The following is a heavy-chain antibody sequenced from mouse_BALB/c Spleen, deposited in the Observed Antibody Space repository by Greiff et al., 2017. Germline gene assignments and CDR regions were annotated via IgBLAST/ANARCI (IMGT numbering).Heavy chain of an antibody. J-gene: IGHJ1*01. Sequence: QVQLQQPGAELVMPGASVKMSCKASGYTFTDYWMHWVKQRPGQGLEWIGAIDTSDSYTSYNQKFKGKATLTVDESSSTAYMQLSSLTSEDSAVYYCARSPSYWYFDVWGAGTTVTVSS. CDR3: ARSPSYWYFDV. V-gene: IGHV1-69*01. CDR1: GYTFTDYW. CDR2: IDTSDSYT.